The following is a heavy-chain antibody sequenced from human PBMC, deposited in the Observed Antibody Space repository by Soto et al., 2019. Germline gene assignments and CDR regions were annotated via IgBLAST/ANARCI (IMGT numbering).Heavy chain of an antibody. V-gene: IGHV1-3*01. CDR3: ARADIVVVPATIGRFDY. D-gene: IGHD2-2*01. CDR1: GYTFTSYA. CDR2: INAGNGNT. Sequence: QVPLVQSGAEVKKPGASVKVSCKASGYTFTSYAMHWVRQAPGQRLEWMGWINAGNGNTKYSQKFQGRVTITRDTSASTAYMELSSLRSEDTAVYYCARADIVVVPATIGRFDYWGQGTLVTVSS. J-gene: IGHJ4*02.